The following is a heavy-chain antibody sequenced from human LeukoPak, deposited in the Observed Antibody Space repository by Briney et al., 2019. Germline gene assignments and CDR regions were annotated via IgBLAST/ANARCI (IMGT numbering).Heavy chain of an antibody. J-gene: IGHJ4*02. Sequence: GGSLRLSCVVSGFGFGSSWMTWVRQAPGSGLEYVANIKEDGSEKYFVDSVKGRFTISRDNAKNSVFLQMNSLRVEDTAVYYCATGRLQPAHWGQGTLVTVSS. CDR2: IKEDGSEK. V-gene: IGHV3-7*01. D-gene: IGHD2-2*01. CDR3: ATGRLQPAH. CDR1: GFGFGSSW.